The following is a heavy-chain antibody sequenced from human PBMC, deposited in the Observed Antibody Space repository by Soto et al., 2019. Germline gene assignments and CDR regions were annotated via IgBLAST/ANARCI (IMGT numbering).Heavy chain of an antibody. CDR1: GFTFSSDG. CDR3: ARDRSLRLDAFDI. V-gene: IGHV3-33*01. CDR2: IWDDGSKK. D-gene: IGHD3-16*01. J-gene: IGHJ3*02. Sequence: QVQLVESGGGVVQPGRSLRLSCAAAGFTFSSDGMLWFRQAPGNGLEWVADIWDDGSKKYYAYSVKGRFTISRDNSKNPLYLQMNSRSGEDTAVYYCARDRSLRLDAFDIWGQGTMVTVSS.